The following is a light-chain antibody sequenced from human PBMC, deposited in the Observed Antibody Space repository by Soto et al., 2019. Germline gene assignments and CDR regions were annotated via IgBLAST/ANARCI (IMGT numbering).Light chain of an antibody. V-gene: IGKV3-20*01. CDR2: GAS. J-gene: IGKJ4*01. Sequence: EIVLTQAPCTLSLSPGERATLSCRASQSVSSIYLAWYQQKPGQAPRLLIYGASSRATGIPDRFSGSGSGTDVTLTSSRLEPEDFAVYYCQQYGSPPLTCGGGTKVDIK. CDR3: QQYGSPPLT. CDR1: QSVSSIY.